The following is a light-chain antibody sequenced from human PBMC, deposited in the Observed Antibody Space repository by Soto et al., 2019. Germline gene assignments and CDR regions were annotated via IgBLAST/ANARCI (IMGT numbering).Light chain of an antibody. V-gene: IGKV2-28*01. J-gene: IGKJ2*01. CDR2: LGS. CDR1: QRLLHSNGNFF. CDR3: MQAMQTPYT. Sequence: EIVMTQSPPSLTVTPGEPASISCRSSQRLLHSNGNFFLEWYLQKPGQSPQLLIYLGSNRACGVPDRFSGSVAGTDFTLKISRVEAEDVGVYYCMQAMQTPYTFGQGTKLEIK.